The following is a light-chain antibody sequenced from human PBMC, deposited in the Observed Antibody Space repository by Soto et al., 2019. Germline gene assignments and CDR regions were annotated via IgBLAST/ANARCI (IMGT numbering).Light chain of an antibody. V-gene: IGLV1-40*01. Sequence: QSVLTQPPSVSGAPGQRVTISCTGSSSNIGAGYDVHWYQQLPGTAPKLLIYGNNNRPARVPDRFSGSKSGTSASLAITGLQAEDEADYYCQSYDSSLSGWVFGGGTMLTVL. CDR2: GNN. CDR1: SSNIGAGYD. J-gene: IGLJ3*02. CDR3: QSYDSSLSGWV.